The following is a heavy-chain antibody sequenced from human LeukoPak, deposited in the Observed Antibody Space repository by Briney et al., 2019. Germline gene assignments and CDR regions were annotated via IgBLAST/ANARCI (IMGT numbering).Heavy chain of an antibody. CDR3: ARHGNEGWLQLLGAFDI. V-gene: IGHV4-39*01. CDR2: IYYSGST. D-gene: IGHD5-24*01. J-gene: IGHJ3*02. CDR1: GGSISSSSYY. Sequence: SETLSLTCTVSGGSISSSSYYWGWIRQPPGKGLEWIGSIYYSGSTYYNPSLKSRVTISVDTSKNQFSLKLSSVTAADTAVYYCARHGNEGWLQLLGAFDIWGQGTMVTVSS.